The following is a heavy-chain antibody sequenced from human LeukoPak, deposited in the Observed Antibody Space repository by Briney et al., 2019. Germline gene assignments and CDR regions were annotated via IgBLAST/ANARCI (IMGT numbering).Heavy chain of an antibody. D-gene: IGHD6-13*01. CDR3: AKSGSTSWYLDY. V-gene: IGHV3-23*01. J-gene: IGHJ4*02. Sequence: PGGSLRLSCAASGFTFSTYAMSWVRQAPGKGLEWVSAISGSGDNNDNTYYADTVKGQFTISRDTSKNTLYLQMSSLRAEDAAVYYCAKSGSTSWYLDYWGQGTLVTVSS. CDR1: GFTFSTYA. CDR2: ISGSGDNNDNT.